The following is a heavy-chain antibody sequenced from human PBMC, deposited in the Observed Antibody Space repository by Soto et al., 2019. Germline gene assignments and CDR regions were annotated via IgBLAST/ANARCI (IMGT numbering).Heavy chain of an antibody. D-gene: IGHD3-16*02. CDR3: ASPRSYRYSPYYYYMDV. J-gene: IGHJ6*03. CDR2: ISGSGGST. V-gene: IGHV3-23*01. Sequence: GGSLRLSCAASGFTFSSYAMSWVRQAPGKGLEWVSAISGSGGSTYYADSVKGRFTISRDNSKNTLYLQMNSLRAEDTAVYYCASPRSYRYSPYYYYMDVWGKGTTVTVSS. CDR1: GFTFSSYA.